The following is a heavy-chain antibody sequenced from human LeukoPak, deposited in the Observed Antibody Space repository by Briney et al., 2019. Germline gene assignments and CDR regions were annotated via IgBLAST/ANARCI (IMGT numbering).Heavy chain of an antibody. J-gene: IGHJ4*02. CDR3: ARVGSDIVATSYFDY. CDR2: IIPIFGTA. CDR1: GGTFSSYA. D-gene: IGHD5-12*01. Sequence: SVEVSCKASGGTFSSYAISWVRQAPGQGLEWMGGIIPIFGTANYAQKFQGRVTITADESTSTAYMELSSLRSEDTAVYYCARVGSDIVATSYFDYWGQGTLVTVSS. V-gene: IGHV1-69*13.